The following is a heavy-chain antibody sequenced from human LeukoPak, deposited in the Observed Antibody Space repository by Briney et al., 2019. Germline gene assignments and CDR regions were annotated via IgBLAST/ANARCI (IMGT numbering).Heavy chain of an antibody. CDR3: ARGGNASGD. V-gene: IGHV4-59*01. Sequence: PSETLSLTCTVSGGSISSYCWSWIRQPPGKGLEWIGYMYYSGSTNHNPSLKSRVTISVDTSKNQFSLKLSSVTAADTAVYYCARGGNASGDWGQGTLVTVSS. CDR1: GGSISSYC. J-gene: IGHJ4*02. CDR2: MYYSGST. D-gene: IGHD3-10*01.